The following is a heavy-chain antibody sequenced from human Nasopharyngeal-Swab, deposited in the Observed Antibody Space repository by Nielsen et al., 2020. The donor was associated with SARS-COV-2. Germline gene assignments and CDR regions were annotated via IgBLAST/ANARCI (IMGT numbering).Heavy chain of an antibody. Sequence: IRQPPGKGLEWIGEIYHSGSTNYNPSLKSRVTISVDKSKNQFSLKLSSVTAADTAVYYCAGASTIFGVVINGWFDPWGQGTLVTVSS. D-gene: IGHD3-3*01. V-gene: IGHV4-4*02. J-gene: IGHJ5*02. CDR2: IYHSGST. CDR3: AGASTIFGVVINGWFDP.